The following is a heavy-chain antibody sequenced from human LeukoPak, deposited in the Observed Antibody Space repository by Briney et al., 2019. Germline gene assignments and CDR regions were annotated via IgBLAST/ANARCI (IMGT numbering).Heavy chain of an antibody. CDR2: IIPILGIA. J-gene: IGHJ4*02. CDR1: GGTFSSYA. Sequence: SVRVSCKASGGTFSSYAISWVRQAPGQGLEWMGRIIPILGIANYAQKFQGRVTITADKSTSTAYMELSSLRSEDTAVYYCASGYSYGYWGQGTLVTVSS. V-gene: IGHV1-69*04. D-gene: IGHD5-18*01. CDR3: ASGYSYGY.